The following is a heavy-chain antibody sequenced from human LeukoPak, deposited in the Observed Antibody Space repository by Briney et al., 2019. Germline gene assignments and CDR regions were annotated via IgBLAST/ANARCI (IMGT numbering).Heavy chain of an antibody. J-gene: IGHJ5*02. CDR1: GYTLKELS. V-gene: IGHV1-24*01. Sequence: ASVKVSCKVSGYTLKELSMHWVRQAPGKGLEWMGGFDPEDGETLYAQKFQGRVSMTEDTSTDTAYVELSSLKYEDTAVYYCAPTYGSARWYWFDPWGQGPLVTVSS. CDR3: APTYGSARWYWFDP. CDR2: FDPEDGET. D-gene: IGHD3-10*01.